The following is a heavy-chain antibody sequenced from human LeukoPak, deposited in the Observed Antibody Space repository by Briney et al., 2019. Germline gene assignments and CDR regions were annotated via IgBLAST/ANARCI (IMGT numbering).Heavy chain of an antibody. CDR3: AKGCGSTSCDDSRWFDP. Sequence: GGSLRLSCAASGFTFSIYAMSWVRRAPGKGLEWVSGISGSGGSTYHADSVKGRFTISRDNSKNTLYLQMNSLRAEDTALYYCAKGCGSTSCDDSRWFDPWGQGTQVTVSS. CDR1: GFTFSIYA. J-gene: IGHJ5*02. D-gene: IGHD2-2*01. V-gene: IGHV3-23*01. CDR2: ISGSGGST.